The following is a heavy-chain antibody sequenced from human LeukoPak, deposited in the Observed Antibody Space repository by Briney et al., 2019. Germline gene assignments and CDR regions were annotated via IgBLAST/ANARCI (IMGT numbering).Heavy chain of an antibody. J-gene: IGHJ4*02. Sequence: PGESLRLSCAASGFTFSSYSMNWVRQAPGKGLEWVSSISSSSSYIYYADSVKGRFTISRDNAKNSLYLQMNSLRAEDTAVYYCAAGVYSGYDYSDYWGQGTLVTVSS. CDR2: ISSSSSYI. D-gene: IGHD5-12*01. CDR3: AAGVYSGYDYSDY. CDR1: GFTFSSYS. V-gene: IGHV3-21*01.